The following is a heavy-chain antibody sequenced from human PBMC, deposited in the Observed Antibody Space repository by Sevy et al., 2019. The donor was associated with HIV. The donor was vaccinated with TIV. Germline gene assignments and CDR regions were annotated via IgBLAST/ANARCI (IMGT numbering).Heavy chain of an antibody. CDR3: AKERAGGPLKDYYYGMDV. CDR1: EFTFSSYG. J-gene: IGHJ6*02. Sequence: GGSLRLSCAASEFTFSSYGMHWVRQAPGKGLEWVAVISYDGSNKYYADSVKGRFTISRDNSKNTLYLQMNSLRAEDTAVYYCAKERAGGPLKDYYYGMDVWGQGTTVTVSS. V-gene: IGHV3-30*18. CDR2: ISYDGSNK. D-gene: IGHD2-15*01.